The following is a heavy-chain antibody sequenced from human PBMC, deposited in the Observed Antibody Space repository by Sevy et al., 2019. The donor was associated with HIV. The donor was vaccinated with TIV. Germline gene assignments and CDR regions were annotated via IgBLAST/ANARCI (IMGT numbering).Heavy chain of an antibody. J-gene: IGHJ4*02. D-gene: IGHD5-18*01. Sequence: ASLKVSCKASGYTFTGYYMHWVRQAPGQGLEWMGWINPNSGGTNYAQKFQGRVTMTRDTSISTAYMELSRLISDDTAVYYCARDIRGTYGYGFLGSVYWGQGTLVTVSS. CDR1: GYTFTGYY. CDR3: ARDIRGTYGYGFLGSVY. V-gene: IGHV1-2*02. CDR2: INPNSGGT.